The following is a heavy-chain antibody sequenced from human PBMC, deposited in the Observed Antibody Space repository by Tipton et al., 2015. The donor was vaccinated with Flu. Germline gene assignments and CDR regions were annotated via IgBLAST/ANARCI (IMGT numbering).Heavy chain of an antibody. CDR2: IIRTGTT. Sequence: TLSLTCTISADSISSDNYWGWIRQPPGKGLEWIGNIIRTGTTYRYPSHKSRVTISLDRAKTQFSLNLYSVTAADTAVYYCARRDYSNYVSEPKSWFNPWGQGALVVVSS. D-gene: IGHD6-13*01. J-gene: IGHJ5*02. CDR3: ARRDYSNYVSEPKSWFNP. CDR1: ADSISSDNY. V-gene: IGHV4-38-2*02.